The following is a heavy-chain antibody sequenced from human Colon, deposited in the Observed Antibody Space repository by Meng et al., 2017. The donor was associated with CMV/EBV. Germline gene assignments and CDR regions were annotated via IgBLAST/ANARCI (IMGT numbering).Heavy chain of an antibody. CDR1: GFTFSNYA. CDR2: VIGSGANT. J-gene: IGHJ4*02. D-gene: IGHD6-13*01. Sequence: GESLMISCAAPGFTFSNYAMSWVRQAPGKGLEWVSTVIGSGANTYYADSVKGRFTISRDNSKNTLSLQMNSLSAEDTAIYYCAKRYTNNWYYFDYWGQGTLVTVSS. CDR3: AKRYTNNWYYFDY. V-gene: IGHV3-23*01.